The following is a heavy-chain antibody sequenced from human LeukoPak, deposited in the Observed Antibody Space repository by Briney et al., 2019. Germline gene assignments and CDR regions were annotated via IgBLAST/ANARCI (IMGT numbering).Heavy chain of an antibody. J-gene: IGHJ6*04. CDR1: GFTFSSYG. CDR3: AELGITMIGGV. Sequence: SGGSLRLSCAAPGFTFSSYGMHWVRQAPGKGLEWLAFIRYYATNKYYADSVKGRFIISRDNSKNTLYLQMNSLRAEDTAVYYCAELGITMIGGVWGKGTTVTISS. V-gene: IGHV3-30*02. CDR2: IRYYATNK. D-gene: IGHD3-10*02.